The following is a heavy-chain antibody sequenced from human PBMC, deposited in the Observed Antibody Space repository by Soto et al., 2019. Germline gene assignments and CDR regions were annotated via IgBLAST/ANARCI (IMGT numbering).Heavy chain of an antibody. CDR1: GFTFSSYS. J-gene: IGHJ4*02. CDR3: ARSGEYSSSSFDY. V-gene: IGHV3-21*01. D-gene: IGHD6-6*01. CDR2: ISSSSSYI. Sequence: VGSLRLSCAASGFTFSSYSMNWVRQAPGKGLEWVSSISSSSSYIYYADSVKGRFTISRDNAKNSLYLQMNSLRAEDTAVYYCARSGEYSSSSFDYWGQGTLVTVSS.